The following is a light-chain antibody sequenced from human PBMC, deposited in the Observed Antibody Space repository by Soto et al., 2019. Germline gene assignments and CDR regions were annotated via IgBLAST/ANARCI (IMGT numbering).Light chain of an antibody. V-gene: IGKV1-39*01. CDR3: QQCYISPFA. J-gene: IGKJ3*01. CDR1: QSISSY. Sequence: DIQMTQSPSSLSASVGDRVTITCRASQSISSYLNWYQQKPGKAPKLLIYAASSLQSGVPSRFSGSGSGTDFTLTISSLQPEDFATYYCQQCYISPFAFGPGTTVDIK. CDR2: AAS.